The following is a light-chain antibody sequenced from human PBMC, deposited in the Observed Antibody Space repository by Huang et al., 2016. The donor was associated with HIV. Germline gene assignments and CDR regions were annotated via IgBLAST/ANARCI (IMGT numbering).Light chain of an antibody. CDR1: QSIVNS. V-gene: IGKV6-21*02. J-gene: IGKJ2*01. CDR2: YGS. CDR3: HQSSRLPVT. Sequence: EIVLTQSPDFQSVTPKEKVTISCRASQSIVNSLHWYQQKPNQSPKLLIKYGSQSISGVPSRFGGSGSGTEFTLIISSLETEDIATYYCHQSSRLPVTFGQGTKLEIK.